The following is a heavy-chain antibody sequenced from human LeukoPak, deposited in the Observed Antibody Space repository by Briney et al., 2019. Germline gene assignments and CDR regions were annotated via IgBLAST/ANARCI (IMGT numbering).Heavy chain of an antibody. V-gene: IGHV3-7*03. CDR2: IKQDGSEK. J-gene: IGHJ4*02. D-gene: IGHD3-9*01. CDR3: AGGTGFIIKD. CDR1: GFTFSLYW. Sequence: GGSLRLSGAASGFTFSLYWMNWVRRAPGKGLEWVANIKQDGSEKNYVDSVKGRFTISRDNAKNSLYLQMNNLRVEDTAMYYCAGGTGFIIKDWGQGTLVTVSS.